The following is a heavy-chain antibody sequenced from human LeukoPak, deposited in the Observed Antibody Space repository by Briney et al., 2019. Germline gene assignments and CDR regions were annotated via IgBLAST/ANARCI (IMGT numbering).Heavy chain of an antibody. D-gene: IGHD6-19*01. Sequence: SETLSLTCTVSGGSINTYYWTWIRQSAGKGLEWIGRLFSSGGTGYNPSLKSRVSMSVDTSKSQISLEMTSVTAADTTGYYCSRGLVYSSGYDYGSDVWGQGITVTVSS. V-gene: IGHV4-4*07. CDR1: GGSINTYY. CDR2: LFSSGGT. J-gene: IGHJ6*02. CDR3: SRGLVYSSGYDYGSDV.